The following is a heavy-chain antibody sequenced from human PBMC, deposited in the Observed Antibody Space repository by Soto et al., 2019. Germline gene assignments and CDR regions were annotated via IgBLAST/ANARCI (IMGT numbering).Heavy chain of an antibody. J-gene: IGHJ4*02. CDR3: ARGDSYGYSFDY. Sequence: WGSLSLSCASSGFTFSSYAMSWVRQAPGKGLEWVSAISGSGGSTYYADSVKGRFTISRDNSKNSLYLQMNSLRAEDTAVYYCARGDSYGYSFDYWGQGTLVTVSS. CDR2: ISGSGGST. CDR1: GFTFSSYA. V-gene: IGHV3-23*01. D-gene: IGHD5-18*01.